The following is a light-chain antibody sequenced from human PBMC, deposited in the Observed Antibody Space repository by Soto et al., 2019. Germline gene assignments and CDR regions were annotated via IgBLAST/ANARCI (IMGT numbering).Light chain of an antibody. CDR1: QSISSW. J-gene: IGKJ4*01. CDR2: KAS. CDR3: QQYNSYSLT. Sequence: DIQMTQSPSTLSASVGDRVTITCRASQSISSWLAWYQQKTGKAPKILIYKASSLESGVQSRFSGSGYGTEFTLTISSLQHDDFATYYYQQYNSYSLTFGGGTKVDIK. V-gene: IGKV1-5*03.